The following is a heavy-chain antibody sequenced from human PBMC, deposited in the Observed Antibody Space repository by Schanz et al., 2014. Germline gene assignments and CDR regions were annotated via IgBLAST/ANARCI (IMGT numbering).Heavy chain of an antibody. V-gene: IGHV3-15*01. J-gene: IGHJ4*02. CDR1: GFTFSDAW. D-gene: IGHD6-19*01. Sequence: EVQLVESGGGLVKPGGSLRLSCAASGFTFSDAWMTWVRQAPGKGLEWVGRIKSKTDGGTTDYAAPVKGRFTISRDDSKNTLFLQMNSLKTEDTAVYYCTTYCDGGCAIDNWGQGALVTVS. CDR3: TTYCDGGCAIDN. CDR2: IKSKTDGGTT.